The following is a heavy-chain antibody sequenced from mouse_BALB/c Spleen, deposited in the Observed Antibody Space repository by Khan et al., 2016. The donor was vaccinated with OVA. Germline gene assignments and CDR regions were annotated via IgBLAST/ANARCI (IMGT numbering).Heavy chain of an antibody. CDR1: GYSITSGYA. J-gene: IGHJ4*01. V-gene: IGHV3-2*02. Sequence: EVQLVETGPGLVKPSQSLSLTCTVTGYSITSGYAWNWIRQFPGNKLEWMGYISYRVSTSYTPSLRSRISITRATSKNQFFLQLNSSTTQDTAPYYCARKNYYGYAMDYWGQGTSVTVSS. D-gene: IGHD1-1*01. CDR2: ISYRVST. CDR3: ARKNYYGYAMDY.